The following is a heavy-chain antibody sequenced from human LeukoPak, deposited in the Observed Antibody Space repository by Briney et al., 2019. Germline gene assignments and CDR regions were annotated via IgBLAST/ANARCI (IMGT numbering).Heavy chain of an antibody. CDR3: ARALSSGFDY. Sequence: GGSLRLSCAASGFTFSNYAMSWVRQAPGKGLEWVSAISGSGGSTYYADSVKGRFTISRDNSKNMLYLQMNSLRAEDTAVYYCARALSSGFDYWGQGTLVTVSS. J-gene: IGHJ4*02. V-gene: IGHV3-23*01. CDR2: ISGSGGST. D-gene: IGHD3-22*01. CDR1: GFTFSNYA.